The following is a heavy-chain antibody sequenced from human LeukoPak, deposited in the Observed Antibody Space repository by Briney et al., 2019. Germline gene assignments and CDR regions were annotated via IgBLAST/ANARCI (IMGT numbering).Heavy chain of an antibody. V-gene: IGHV1-2*02. J-gene: IGHJ6*02. CDR3: ARDRADWDGMDV. CDR2: INPNSGGT. Sequence: ASVKVSCKASGYTFTSYYMHWVRQAPGQGLEWMGWINPNSGGTNYAQKFQGRVTMTRDTSISTAYMELSRLRSDDTAVYYCARDRADWDGMDVWGQGTTVTVSS. CDR1: GYTFTSYY. D-gene: IGHD2-21*01.